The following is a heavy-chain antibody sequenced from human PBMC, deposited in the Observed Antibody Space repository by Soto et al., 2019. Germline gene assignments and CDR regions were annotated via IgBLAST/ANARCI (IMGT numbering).Heavy chain of an antibody. CDR3: ARSLRPPEYDSSGYYYGFRYYFDY. J-gene: IGHJ4*02. CDR2: IYYSGST. D-gene: IGHD3-22*01. CDR1: GGSISSGDYY. Sequence: SETLSLTCTVSGGSISSGDYYWSWIRQPPGKGLEWIGYIYYSGSTYYNPSLKSRVTISVDTSKNQFSLKLSSVTAADTAVYYCARSLRPPEYDSSGYYYGFRYYFDYWGQGTLVTVSS. V-gene: IGHV4-30-4*01.